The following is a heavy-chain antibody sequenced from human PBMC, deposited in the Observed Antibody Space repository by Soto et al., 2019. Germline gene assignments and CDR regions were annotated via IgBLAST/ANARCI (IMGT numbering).Heavy chain of an antibody. CDR2: VGGSDEDN. CDR1: GFTFSDYA. D-gene: IGHD2-8*01. Sequence: EVQLLESGGGVVQPGGSLRLSGAASGFTFSDYAMSWVRQTTGKGLQWVSGVGGSDEDNHYAESVRGRFIVSRDNSKNTPSLQMHSLRAAATAINFCAKDATSVNGVWDPFDMWGQGKEVTVSS. J-gene: IGHJ3*02. V-gene: IGHV3-23*01. CDR3: AKDATSVNGVWDPFDM.